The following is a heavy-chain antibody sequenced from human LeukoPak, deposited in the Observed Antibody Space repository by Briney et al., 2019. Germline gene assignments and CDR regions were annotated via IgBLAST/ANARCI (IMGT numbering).Heavy chain of an antibody. CDR1: GFTFSSYS. J-gene: IGHJ1*01. CDR3: ARDSSYGEYFRH. Sequence: PGGSLGLSCAASGFTFSSYSMNWVRQAPGKGLEWVSSISSSGSYIYYADSVKGRFTISRDNAKNSLYLQMNSLRAGDTAVYYCARDSSYGEYFRHWGQGTLVTVSS. V-gene: IGHV3-21*01. CDR2: ISSSGSYI. D-gene: IGHD3-22*01.